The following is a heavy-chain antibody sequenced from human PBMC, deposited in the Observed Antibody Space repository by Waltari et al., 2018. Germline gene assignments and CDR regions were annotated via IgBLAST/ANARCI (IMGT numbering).Heavy chain of an antibody. V-gene: IGHV3-53*01. CDR1: GFTVRTNF. CDR2: IYSGGNT. J-gene: IGHJ4*02. CDR3: AKQSPSYTRGWYPLES. D-gene: IGHD6-19*01. Sequence: EVHLVESGGNLIQPGGSLRLSCAASGFTVRTNFISWVRQAPGKGREWVSIIYSGGNTYYAGSVKGRFTISRDNYKNMVYLEMNSLRAEDTAVYYCAKQSPSYTRGWYPLESWGPGTLVTVSP.